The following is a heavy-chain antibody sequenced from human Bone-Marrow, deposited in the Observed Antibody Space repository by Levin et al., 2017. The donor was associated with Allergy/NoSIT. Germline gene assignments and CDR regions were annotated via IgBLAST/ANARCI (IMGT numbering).Heavy chain of an antibody. Sequence: LSLTCAASGFTFTDAWMNWVRQAPGKGLEWIGRIKSKSDGGTTDYAAPVKDRFTISRDDSESTVYLLMNSLKVEDTAVYYCTTLGSSRKFDYWGQGALVTVSS. CDR3: TTLGSSRKFDY. V-gene: IGHV3-15*01. J-gene: IGHJ4*02. CDR2: IKSKSDGGTT. D-gene: IGHD3-10*01. CDR1: GFTFTDAW.